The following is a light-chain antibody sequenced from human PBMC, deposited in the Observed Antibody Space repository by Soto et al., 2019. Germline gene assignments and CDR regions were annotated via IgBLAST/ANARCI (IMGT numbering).Light chain of an antibody. J-gene: IGLJ1*01. CDR2: SNN. CDR3: AAWDDSLNGLYV. V-gene: IGLV1-44*01. Sequence: QSVLTQPASASGTPGQRVTISCSGSSSNIGSNTVNWYQQLPGTAPKLLIYSNNQRPSGVPDRSSGSKSGTSASLAISGLQSEDEADYYCAAWDDSLNGLYVFGTGTKVTVL. CDR1: SSNIGSNT.